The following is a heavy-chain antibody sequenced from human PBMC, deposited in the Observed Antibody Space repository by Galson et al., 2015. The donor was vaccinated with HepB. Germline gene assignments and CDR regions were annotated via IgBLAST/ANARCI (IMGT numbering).Heavy chain of an antibody. CDR2: IYHSGSA. CDR3: ASRRGNYFDS. V-gene: IGHV4-30-2*01. Sequence: TLSLTCTVSGDSISGSYSWNWVRQPPGKGLEWIGYIYHSGSAYYNPSLKSRVTISVDRSENQFSLKLYSVTAADTAVYYCASRRGNYFDSWGQGTLVTVSS. J-gene: IGHJ4*02. CDR1: GDSISGSYS. D-gene: IGHD3-10*01.